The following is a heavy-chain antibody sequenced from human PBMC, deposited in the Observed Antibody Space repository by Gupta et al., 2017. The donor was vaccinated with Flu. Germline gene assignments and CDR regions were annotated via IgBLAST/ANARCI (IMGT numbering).Heavy chain of an antibody. Sequence: EVQLLESGGGLVQPGGSLRLSCAASGFTFSRYAMSWVRQAPGKGLEWVSAISGSGGSTYYADSVKGRFTISRDNSKNTLYLQMNSLRAEDTAVYYCATTRVPATAMGAFDIWGQGTMVTVSS. CDR3: ATTRVPATAMGAFDI. CDR2: ISGSGGST. CDR1: GFTFSRYA. V-gene: IGHV3-23*01. D-gene: IGHD2-2*01. J-gene: IGHJ3*02.